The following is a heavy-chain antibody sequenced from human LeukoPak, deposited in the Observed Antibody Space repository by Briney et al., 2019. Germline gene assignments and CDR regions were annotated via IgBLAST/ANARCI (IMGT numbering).Heavy chain of an antibody. CDR2: INSDGSST. Sequence: GGSLRPSCAASGFAYDDYDMSWVRQAPGKGLVWVSRINSDGSSTSYADSVKGRFTISRDNAKNTLYLQMNSLRAEDTAVYYCARAETNYYDSSGYYSDEYFQHWGQGTLVTVSS. V-gene: IGHV3-74*01. CDR3: ARAETNYYDSSGYYSDEYFQH. CDR1: GFAYDDYD. D-gene: IGHD3-22*01. J-gene: IGHJ1*01.